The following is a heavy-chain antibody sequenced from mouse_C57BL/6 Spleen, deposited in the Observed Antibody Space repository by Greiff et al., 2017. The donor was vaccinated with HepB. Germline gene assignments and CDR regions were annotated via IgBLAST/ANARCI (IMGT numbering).Heavy chain of an antibody. D-gene: IGHD1-1*02. CDR3: TGLVGFAY. V-gene: IGHV6-3*01. Sequence: EVQGVESGGGLVQPGGSMKLSCVASGFTFSNYWMNWVRQSPEKGLEWVAQIRLKSDNYATHYAESVKGRFTISRDDSKSSVYLQMNNLRAEDTGIYYCTGLVGFAYWGQGTLVTVSA. CDR2: IRLKSDNYAT. CDR1: GFTFSNYW. J-gene: IGHJ3*01.